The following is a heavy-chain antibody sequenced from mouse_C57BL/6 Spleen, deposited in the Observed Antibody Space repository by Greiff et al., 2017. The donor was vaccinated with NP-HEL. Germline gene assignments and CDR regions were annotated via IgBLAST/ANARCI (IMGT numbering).Heavy chain of an antibody. D-gene: IGHD1-1*01. J-gene: IGHJ4*01. Sequence: VQLKESGPGLVAPSQSLSITCTVSGFSLTSYGVHWVRQPPGKGLEWLVVIWSDGSTTYNSALKSRLSISKDNSKSQVFLKMNSLQTDDTAMYYCARQYYYGSRNYAMDYWGQGTSVTVSS. CDR1: GFSLTSYG. V-gene: IGHV2-6-1*01. CDR2: IWSDGST. CDR3: ARQYYYGSRNYAMDY.